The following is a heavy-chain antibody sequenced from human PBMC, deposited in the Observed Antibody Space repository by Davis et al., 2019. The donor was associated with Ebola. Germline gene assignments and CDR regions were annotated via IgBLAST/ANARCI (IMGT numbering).Heavy chain of an antibody. V-gene: IGHV4-39*07. CDR2: INHSGST. CDR1: GGSISSSSYY. J-gene: IGHJ4*02. D-gene: IGHD6-6*01. CDR3: ARWSYSSSSFDY. Sequence: MPSETLSLTCTVSGGSISSSSYYWGWIRQPPGKGLEWIGEINHSGSTNYNPSLKSRVTISVDTSKNQFSLKLSSVTAADTAVYYCARWSYSSSSFDYWGQGTLVTVSS.